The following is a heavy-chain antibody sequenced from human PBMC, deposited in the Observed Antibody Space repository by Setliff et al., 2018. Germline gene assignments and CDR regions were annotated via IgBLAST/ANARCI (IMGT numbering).Heavy chain of an antibody. D-gene: IGHD3-9*01. CDR1: GFTFSTYR. CDR2: IWDDGGNK. J-gene: IGHJ4*02. Sequence: GGSLRLSCAASGFTFSTYRMHWVRQAPGKGLEWVAVIWDDGGNKYHADSVKGRFTISRDDSKNTLYLQMNSLTVDDTAVYYCANHNPARRALNGTPLDNWGQGTLVTVSS. V-gene: IGHV3-33*08. CDR3: ANHNPARRALNGTPLDN.